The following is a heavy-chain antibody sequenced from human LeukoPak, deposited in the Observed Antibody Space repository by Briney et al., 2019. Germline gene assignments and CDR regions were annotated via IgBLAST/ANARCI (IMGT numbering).Heavy chain of an antibody. D-gene: IGHD2-8*01. Sequence: SETLSLTCTVSGGSVINNYWSWIRQPPGKGLEWIGYIYYSGSTNYNPSLKSRVTISVDTSKNQFSLKLTSVTAADTAVYYCARDRACSNGVCSYFDYWGQGTVVTVSS. CDR2: IYYSGST. J-gene: IGHJ4*02. CDR3: ARDRACSNGVCSYFDY. CDR1: GGSVINNY. V-gene: IGHV4-59*08.